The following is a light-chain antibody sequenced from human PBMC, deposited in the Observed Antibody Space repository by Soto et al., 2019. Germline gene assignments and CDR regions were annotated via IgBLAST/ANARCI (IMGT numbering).Light chain of an antibody. CDR3: QQSYSTPPMYT. J-gene: IGKJ2*01. CDR2: VAS. V-gene: IGKV1-39*01. CDR1: QSISKS. Sequence: DIQMTQSPSSLSASIGDRVTITCRASQSISKSLNWYQQKPGRAPTLLISVASTLHSGVPSRFSGSGSGTDFTLTLSSLQREDFATYYCQQSYSTPPMYTFGQGTKLEIK.